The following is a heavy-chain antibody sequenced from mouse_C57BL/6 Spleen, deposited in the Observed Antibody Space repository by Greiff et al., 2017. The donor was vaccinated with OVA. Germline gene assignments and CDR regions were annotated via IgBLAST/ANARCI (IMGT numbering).Heavy chain of an antibody. CDR3: ARAPLVITTANYYAMDY. D-gene: IGHD1-2*01. Sequence: QVQLKESGPGLVQPSQSLSITCTVSGFSLTSYGVHWVRQSPGKGLEWLGVIWSGGSTDYNAAFISRLSISKDNSKSQVFFKMNSLQADDTAIYYCARAPLVITTANYYAMDYWGQGTSVTVSS. V-gene: IGHV2-2*01. CDR1: GFSLTSYG. CDR2: IWSGGST. J-gene: IGHJ4*01.